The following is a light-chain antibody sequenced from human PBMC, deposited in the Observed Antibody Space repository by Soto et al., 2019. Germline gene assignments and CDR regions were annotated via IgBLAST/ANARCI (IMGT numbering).Light chain of an antibody. J-gene: IGKJ1*01. CDR3: QKYSSSPRA. CDR2: DAS. V-gene: IGKV3-11*01. CDR1: QSVSSY. Sequence: DIVLTQSPATLSLSPGERATLSCRASQSVSSYLAWYQQKPGQAPRLLIYDASNRATGIPDRFSGSGSGTDFTLTISRLEAEDITGYDCQKYSSSPRAFGQGTKVDIK.